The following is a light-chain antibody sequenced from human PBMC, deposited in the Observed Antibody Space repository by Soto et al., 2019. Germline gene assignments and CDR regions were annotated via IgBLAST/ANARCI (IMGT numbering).Light chain of an antibody. Sequence: ETVMTQSPATLSVSPGERATLSCRASQSVSSNLAWYQQKPGQAPRLLIYGASTRATGIPARFSGSGSGTEFTLTISSLQSEDLAVYSCQQYNNWPLTFGGGTKVEIK. CDR3: QQYNNWPLT. CDR1: QSVSSN. CDR2: GAS. V-gene: IGKV3-15*01. J-gene: IGKJ4*01.